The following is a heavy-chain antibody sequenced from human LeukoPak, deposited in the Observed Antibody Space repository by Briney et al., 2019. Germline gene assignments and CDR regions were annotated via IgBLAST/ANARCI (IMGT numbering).Heavy chain of an antibody. CDR1: GGSISSGDYY. CDR2: IYYSGST. J-gene: IGHJ3*02. V-gene: IGHV4-30-4*08. CDR3: ARGPLLGAFDI. D-gene: IGHD3-16*01. Sequence: SETLSLTCTVSGGSISSGDYYWSWIRQPPGKGLEWIGYIYYSGSTYYNPSLKSRVTKSVDTSKNQFSLKLSSVTAADTAVYYCARGPLLGAFDIWGQGTMVTVSS.